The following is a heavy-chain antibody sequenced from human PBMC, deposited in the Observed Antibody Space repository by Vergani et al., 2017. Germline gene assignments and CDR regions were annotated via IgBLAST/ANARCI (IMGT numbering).Heavy chain of an antibody. V-gene: IGHV3-7*01. Sequence: DVHLAESGGGFFQPGGSLRLSCAASGFMFSNYWMNWVRQAPGKGLEWVANIKQDGSEKYYVDSVRGRFTISRDNAKNSLYLQMNSLRAEDTAVYYCAREYSSTSGRAFDFWGQGTKVTVSS. D-gene: IGHD2-2*01. CDR2: IKQDGSEK. CDR3: AREYSSTSGRAFDF. J-gene: IGHJ3*01. CDR1: GFMFSNYW.